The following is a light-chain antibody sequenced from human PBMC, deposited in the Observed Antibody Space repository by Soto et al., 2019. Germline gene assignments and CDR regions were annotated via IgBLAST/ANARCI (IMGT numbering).Light chain of an antibody. CDR3: LQLDSFPPT. Sequence: DIQLTQSPSFLSASVGDRVTITCRASQDISSHLVWFQQEPGKAPKLPIYAASTLQSGVPSRFTGVGVGTEFTLTISSLQPEDFATYYCLQLDSFPPTFGQGTKVETK. CDR1: QDISSH. V-gene: IGKV1-9*01. J-gene: IGKJ1*01. CDR2: AAS.